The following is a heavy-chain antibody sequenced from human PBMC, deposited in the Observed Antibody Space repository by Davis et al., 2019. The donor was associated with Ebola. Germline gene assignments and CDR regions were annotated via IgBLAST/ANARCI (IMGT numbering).Heavy chain of an antibody. Sequence: SETLSLTCSVSGGSMTSDTYFWGWIRQPPGKGLAWTGGLGTVLYRRRTLYNPSLRSRVTISADMSKKQFSLRLDSVTAADTAVYYCARGRHYYDSSGSNLRDAFDIWGQGTMVTVSS. D-gene: IGHD3-22*01. CDR1: GGSMTSDTYF. J-gene: IGHJ3*02. V-gene: IGHV4-39*02. CDR2: LGTVLYRRRT. CDR3: ARGRHYYDSSGSNLRDAFDI.